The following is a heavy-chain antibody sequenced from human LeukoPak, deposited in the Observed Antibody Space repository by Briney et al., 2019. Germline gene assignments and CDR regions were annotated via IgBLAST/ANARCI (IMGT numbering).Heavy chain of an antibody. CDR1: GFTFSSYA. V-gene: IGHV3-23*01. CDR2: ISGSGGST. Sequence: GGSLRLSCAASGFTFSSYAMSWVRQAPGKELEWVSAISGSGGSTYYADSVKGRFTISRDNSKNTLYLQMNSLRAEDTAVYYCAKDRLNSGSYLIVDYWGQGTLVTVSS. CDR3: AKDRLNSGSYLIVDY. J-gene: IGHJ4*02. D-gene: IGHD1-26*01.